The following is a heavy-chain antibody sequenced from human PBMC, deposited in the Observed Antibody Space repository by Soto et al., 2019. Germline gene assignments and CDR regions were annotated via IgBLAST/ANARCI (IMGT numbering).Heavy chain of an antibody. D-gene: IGHD4-4*01. CDR3: ARDPLTTNAFDI. CDR2: ISYDGSNK. Sequence: GGSLRLSCAASGFTFSSYAMHWVRQAPGKGLEGVAVISYDGSNKYYADSVKGRFTISRDNSKNTLYLQMNSLRAEDTAVYYCARDPLTTNAFDIWGQGTMVTVSS. J-gene: IGHJ3*02. V-gene: IGHV3-30-3*01. CDR1: GFTFSSYA.